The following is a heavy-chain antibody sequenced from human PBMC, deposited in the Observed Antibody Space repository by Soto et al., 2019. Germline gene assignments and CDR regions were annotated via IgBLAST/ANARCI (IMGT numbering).Heavy chain of an antibody. Sequence: PGGSLRLSCAASGFTFSSYAMHWVRQAPGKGLEWVAVISYDGSNKYYADSVKGRFTIPRDNSKNTLYLQMNSLRAEDTAVYYCARGHYYYSSGYESPYWYFDLWGRGTLVTVSS. CDR3: ARGHYYYSSGYESPYWYFDL. V-gene: IGHV3-30-3*01. CDR2: ISYDGSNK. CDR1: GFTFSSYA. D-gene: IGHD3-22*01. J-gene: IGHJ2*01.